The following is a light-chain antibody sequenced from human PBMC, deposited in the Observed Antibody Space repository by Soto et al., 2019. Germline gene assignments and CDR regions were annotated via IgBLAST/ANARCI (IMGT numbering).Light chain of an antibody. CDR2: EVN. CDR1: SSDVGGYNY. CDR3: TSYTSSTTYV. Sequence: QSVLTQPASVSASPGQSITISCTGASSDVGGYNYVSWYQQYPGKAPKLMTYEVNNRPSGISNRFSGSKSGNTASLTISGLQAEDEADYYCTSYTSSTTYVFGTGTKLTVL. V-gene: IGLV2-14*01. J-gene: IGLJ1*01.